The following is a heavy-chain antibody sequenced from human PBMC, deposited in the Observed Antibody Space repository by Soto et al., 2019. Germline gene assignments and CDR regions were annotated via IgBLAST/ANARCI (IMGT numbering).Heavy chain of an antibody. D-gene: IGHD5-12*01. Sequence: QVQLVQSGAEVKKPGSSVKVSCKASGGTFSSSWVRQAPGQGLEWMGGFIPIFAIANYAQKFQGRVTITADESTSTVYMALSSLRSEDTAVYYCARSYDQFDYWGQGTLVTVSS. CDR1: GGTFSS. V-gene: IGHV1-69*12. CDR2: FIPIFAIA. CDR3: ARSYDQFDY. J-gene: IGHJ4*02.